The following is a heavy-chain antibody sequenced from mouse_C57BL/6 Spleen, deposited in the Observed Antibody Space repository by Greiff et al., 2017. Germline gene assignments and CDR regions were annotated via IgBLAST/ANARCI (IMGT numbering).Heavy chain of an antibody. Sequence: EVMLVESGGGLVKPGGSLKLSCAASGFTFSSYAMSWVRQTPEKRLEWVATISDGGSYTYYPDNVKGRFTISRDNAKNNLYLQMSHLKSEDTAMYYCARGDYDDYWGQGTTLTVSS. J-gene: IGHJ2*01. CDR1: GFTFSSYA. V-gene: IGHV5-4*03. D-gene: IGHD2-4*01. CDR2: ISDGGSYT. CDR3: ARGDYDDY.